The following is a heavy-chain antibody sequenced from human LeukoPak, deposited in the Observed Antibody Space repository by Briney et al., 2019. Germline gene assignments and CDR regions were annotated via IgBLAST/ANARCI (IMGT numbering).Heavy chain of an antibody. CDR3: ARDDYGGLDY. CDR2: ISTSSSYI. V-gene: IGHV3-21*01. D-gene: IGHD4/OR15-4a*01. Sequence: GGSLRLSCAASGFTFSSYVMKWVRQAPGKGLEWVSSISTSSSYIYYADSVKGRFTISRHNAKNSLYLQMNSLRAEDTALYYCARDDYGGLDYWGQGTLVTVSS. CDR1: GFTFSSYV. J-gene: IGHJ4*02.